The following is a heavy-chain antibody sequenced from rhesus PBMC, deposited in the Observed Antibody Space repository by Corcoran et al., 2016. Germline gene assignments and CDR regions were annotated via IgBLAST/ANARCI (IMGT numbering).Heavy chain of an antibody. V-gene: IGHV1-1*01. Sequence: QVQLVQSGAEIKQPGASVKLSCKASGYTFTSYSMHWVRQAPGQGPEWIRQSTTYNSNKGYAQNCQGRVTITTDTSTSTGYMEMSSLRSEETAVYYCTRERLTTGKFDYWGQGVLVTVSS. D-gene: IGHD4-17*01. CDR3: TRERLTTGKFDY. J-gene: IGHJ4*01. CDR1: GYTFTSYS. CDR2: STTYNSNK.